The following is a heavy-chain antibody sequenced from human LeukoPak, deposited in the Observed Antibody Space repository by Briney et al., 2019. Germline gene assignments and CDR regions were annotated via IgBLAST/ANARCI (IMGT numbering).Heavy chain of an antibody. D-gene: IGHD3-3*01. J-gene: IGHJ4*02. CDR3: AVNVLRFLDY. CDR1: GFTVRSNY. V-gene: IGHV3-53*01. Sequence: GGSLRLSCAASGFTVRSNYMSWVRQAPGKGLEWVSVIDSGGGIYYADSVKGRFTIPRDNSKNTLYLQMNSLRAEDTAVYYCAVNVLRFLDYWGQGTLVTVSS. CDR2: IDSGGGI.